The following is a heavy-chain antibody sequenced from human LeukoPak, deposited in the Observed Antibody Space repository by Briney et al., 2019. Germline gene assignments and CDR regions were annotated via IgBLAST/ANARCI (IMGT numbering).Heavy chain of an antibody. V-gene: IGHV3-20*04. J-gene: IGHJ4*02. CDR3: ARGYATRGRDNSVGFGY. CDR1: GFTFDDYG. CDR2: ISWNGGST. Sequence: PGGSLRLSCAASGFTFDDYGMSWVRQAPGKGLEWVSGISWNGGSTGYADSVKGRFTISRDNAKNSLYLQMNSLRADDTAVYYCARGYATRGRDNSVGFGYWGQGTLVTVSS. D-gene: IGHD5-24*01.